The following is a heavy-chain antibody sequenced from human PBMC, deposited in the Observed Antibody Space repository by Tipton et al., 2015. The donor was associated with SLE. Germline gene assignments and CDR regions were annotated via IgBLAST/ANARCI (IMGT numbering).Heavy chain of an antibody. J-gene: IGHJ4*02. V-gene: IGHV3-30*02. CDR1: GFTFSSYG. CDR2: IQYDGGNE. D-gene: IGHD2/OR15-2a*01. CDR3: AKDPPGGTFIDY. Sequence: SLRLSCAASGFTFSSYGMYWVRQPPGKGLEWVAFIQYDGGNEYYADSVKGRFTISRDNSKNTLYLQMNSLRVEDTAIYYCAKDPPGGTFIDYWGQGTLVTVSS.